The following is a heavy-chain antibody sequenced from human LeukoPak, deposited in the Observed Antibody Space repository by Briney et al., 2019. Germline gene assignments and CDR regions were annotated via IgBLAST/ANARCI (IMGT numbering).Heavy chain of an antibody. CDR2: ISGSGTYK. V-gene: IGHV3-21*01. J-gene: IGHJ6*03. CDR1: GFTFSSYS. D-gene: IGHD6-6*01. CDR3: ARVSRGSSTFSYYYYMDV. Sequence: GGSLRLSCAASGFTFSSYSMNWVRQAPGKGLEWVSSISGSGTYKYYADSVKGRFTISRDNAKNSLFLQMNSLRAEDTAVYYCARVSRGSSTFSYYYYMDVWGKGTTVTVSS.